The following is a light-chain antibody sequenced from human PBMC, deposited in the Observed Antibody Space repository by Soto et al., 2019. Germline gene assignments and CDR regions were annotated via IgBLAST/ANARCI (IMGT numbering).Light chain of an antibody. CDR1: QSVSSNY. V-gene: IGKV3-20*01. CDR2: GAS. Sequence: EIVLTQSPGTLSLSPGEIATLSCRASQSVSSNYLAWYQQKPGQAPRLLIYGASSRATGIPDKFSGSGSGTDFTLTISRLEPEDFAGYHCQQYGSSPLTYGGGTKVEIK. CDR3: QQYGSSPLT. J-gene: IGKJ4*01.